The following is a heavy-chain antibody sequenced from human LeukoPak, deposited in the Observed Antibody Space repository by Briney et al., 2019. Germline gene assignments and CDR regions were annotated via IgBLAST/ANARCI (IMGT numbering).Heavy chain of an antibody. CDR2: INHSGST. Sequence: SETLSLTCAVYGGSFSGYYWSWIRQPPGKWLEWIGEINHSGSTNYNPSLKSRVTISVDTSKNQFSLKLSSVTAADTAVYYCARLAVAGHITGIDYWGQGTLVTVSS. V-gene: IGHV4-34*01. J-gene: IGHJ4*02. CDR3: ARLAVAGHITGIDY. CDR1: GGSFSGYY. D-gene: IGHD6-19*01.